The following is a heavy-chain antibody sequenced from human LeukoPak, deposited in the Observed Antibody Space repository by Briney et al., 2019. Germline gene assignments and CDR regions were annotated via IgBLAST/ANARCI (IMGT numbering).Heavy chain of an antibody. CDR3: ARHRIGYCSSTSCYVTDY. CDR2: IDPSDSYT. V-gene: IGHV5-10-1*01. CDR1: GYRFTSYW. D-gene: IGHD2-2*01. J-gene: IGHJ4*02. Sequence: GESLKISCKGSGYRFTSYWISWVRQMPGKGLEWMGRIDPSDSYTNYSPSFQGHVTISADKSISTAYLQWSSLKASDTAMYYCARHRIGYCSSTSCYVTDYWGQGTLVTVSS.